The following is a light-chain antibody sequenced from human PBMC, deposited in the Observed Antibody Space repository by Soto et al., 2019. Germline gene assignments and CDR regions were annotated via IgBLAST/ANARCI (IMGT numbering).Light chain of an antibody. Sequence: DIQMTQSPSTLSASAGDRVTITCRASQSISTWLAWYQQKPGKAPKLLIYKASSLESGVPSRFSGNGSGTEFTLTISSLQPDDFATYYCQQYNSYSRTFGQGTKVEIK. J-gene: IGKJ1*01. V-gene: IGKV1-5*03. CDR2: KAS. CDR1: QSISTW. CDR3: QQYNSYSRT.